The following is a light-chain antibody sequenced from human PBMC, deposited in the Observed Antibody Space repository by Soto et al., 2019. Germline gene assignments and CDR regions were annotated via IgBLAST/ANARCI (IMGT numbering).Light chain of an antibody. CDR3: SSYTGSRDPYV. CDR1: SSDVGRYNY. J-gene: IGLJ1*01. CDR2: EVT. Sequence: QSVLTQPASVSGSPGQSITISCTGTSSDVGRYNYVSWYQHHPGKAPKLLIYEVTKRPSGVPDRFSGSKSGNAASLTVSGLQGEDEADYFCSSYTGSRDPYVFGTGTKVTVL. V-gene: IGLV2-8*01.